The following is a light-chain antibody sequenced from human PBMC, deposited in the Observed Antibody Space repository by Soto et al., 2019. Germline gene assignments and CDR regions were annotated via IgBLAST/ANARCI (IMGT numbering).Light chain of an antibody. CDR1: QSISSW. Sequence: DIQMTQSPSTLSASVGDRVTITCRASQSISSWLAWYQQKPGKAPKLLIYKASSLESGVPSRFSGSGSGTEFTLTISSLQPDDCATYYCQQYSSYSTWTFGQGTKVEIK. V-gene: IGKV1-5*03. J-gene: IGKJ1*01. CDR2: KAS. CDR3: QQYSSYSTWT.